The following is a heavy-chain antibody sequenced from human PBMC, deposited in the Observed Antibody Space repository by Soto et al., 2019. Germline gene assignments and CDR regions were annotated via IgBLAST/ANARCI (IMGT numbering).Heavy chain of an antibody. V-gene: IGHV3-23*01. CDR1: GFTFSNYA. CDR2: ISGSGGST. Sequence: VQLLESGGDLVQPGGSLRLSREASGFTFSNYAMSWVRQAPGKGLEWVSVISGSGGSTNYADSAKGRFTISRDNSMDTLYLQMNSLRAEDTAVYYCARVFYYDILTGKSYNMDVWGQGTTVIVSS. J-gene: IGHJ6*02. D-gene: IGHD3-9*01. CDR3: ARVFYYDILTGKSYNMDV.